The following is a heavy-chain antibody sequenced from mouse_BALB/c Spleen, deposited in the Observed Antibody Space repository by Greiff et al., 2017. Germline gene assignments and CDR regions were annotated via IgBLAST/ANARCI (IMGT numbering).Heavy chain of an antibody. Sequence: QVQLKQSGAELMKPGASVKISCKATGYTFSSYWIEWVKQRPGHGLEWIGEILPGSGSTNYNEKFKGKATFTADTSSNTDYMQLSSLTSEDSAVYYCARDRGQDDAMDYWGQGNSVTVSS. V-gene: IGHV1-9*01. CDR2: ILPGSGST. CDR1: GYTFSSYW. CDR3: ARDRGQDDAMDY. D-gene: IGHD3-3*01. J-gene: IGHJ4*01.